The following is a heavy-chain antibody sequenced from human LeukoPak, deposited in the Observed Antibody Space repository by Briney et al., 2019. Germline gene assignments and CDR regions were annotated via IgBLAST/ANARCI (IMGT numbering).Heavy chain of an antibody. Sequence: GGSLRLSCAASGFTFSRYAMSWVRQAPGKGLEWVAVIWYDGSNKYYADSVKGRFTISRDNSKNTLYLQMNSLRAEDTAVYYCARDRINSVVVVAATPYDAFDIWGQGTMVTVSS. CDR2: IWYDGSNK. J-gene: IGHJ3*02. CDR1: GFTFSRYA. CDR3: ARDRINSVVVVAATPYDAFDI. V-gene: IGHV3-33*08. D-gene: IGHD2-15*01.